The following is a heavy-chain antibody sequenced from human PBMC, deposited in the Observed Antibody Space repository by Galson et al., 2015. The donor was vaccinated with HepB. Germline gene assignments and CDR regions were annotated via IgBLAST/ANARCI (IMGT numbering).Heavy chain of an antibody. CDR2: ISGHAEKI. CDR3: VKDNHYASWQGSPFEL. V-gene: IGHV3-23*01. CDR1: GFAFGSHT. Sequence: SLRLSCAASGFAFGSHTMIWVRQAPGRGLECVSAISGHAEKIYYAESLKGRFTISRDNSKSTVYLQISGLRVDDTAVYYCVKDNHYASWQGSPFELWGQGTPVTVAS. J-gene: IGHJ4*02. D-gene: IGHD1-14*01.